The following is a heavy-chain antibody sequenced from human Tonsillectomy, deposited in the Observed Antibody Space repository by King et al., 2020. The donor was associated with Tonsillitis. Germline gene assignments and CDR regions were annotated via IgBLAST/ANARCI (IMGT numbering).Heavy chain of an antibody. J-gene: IGHJ6*02. CDR1: GFTFNTYG. CDR2: ISYDGSYK. CDR3: AKATDTYGPLWGMDV. D-gene: IGHD7-27*01. Sequence: VQLVESGGGVVQPGRSLRLSCAASGFTFNTYGMHWVRQAPGKGLEWVATISYDGSYKYYADSVKGRFTISRDNSKNTLYLQMNSLRAEDTAVYYCAKATDTYGPLWGMDVWGQGPTVTVSS. V-gene: IGHV3-30*18.